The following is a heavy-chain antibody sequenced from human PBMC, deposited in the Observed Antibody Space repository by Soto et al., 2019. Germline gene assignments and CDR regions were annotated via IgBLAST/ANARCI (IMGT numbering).Heavy chain of an antibody. Sequence: ASVKVSCKASGYTFTGYYMHWVRQATGQGLEWMGWINPNSGGTNYAQKFQGWVTMTRDTSISTAYMELSRLRSDDTAVYYCARGYCSSTSCGDRFDPWGQGTLVTVSS. CDR3: ARGYCSSTSCGDRFDP. D-gene: IGHD2-2*01. CDR1: GYTFTGYY. CDR2: INPNSGGT. J-gene: IGHJ5*02. V-gene: IGHV1-2*04.